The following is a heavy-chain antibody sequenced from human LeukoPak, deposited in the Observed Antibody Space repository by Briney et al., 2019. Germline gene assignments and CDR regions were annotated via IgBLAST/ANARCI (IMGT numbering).Heavy chain of an antibody. CDR2: ISSSSSYI. CDR1: GFTFSSYS. Sequence: PGGSLRLSCAASGFTFSSYSMNWVRQAPGKGLEWVSSISSSSSYIYYADSVKGRFTISRDNAKNSLYLQMNSLRAEDTAVYYCASALGYCSSTNCYDYWGQGTLVTVSS. D-gene: IGHD2-2*01. J-gene: IGHJ4*02. CDR3: ASALGYCSSTNCYDY. V-gene: IGHV3-21*01.